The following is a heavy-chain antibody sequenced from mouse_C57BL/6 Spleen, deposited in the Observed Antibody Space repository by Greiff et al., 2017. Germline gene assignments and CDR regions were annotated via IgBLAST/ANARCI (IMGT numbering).Heavy chain of an antibody. CDR2: INPNNGGT. J-gene: IGHJ2*01. Sequence: VQLQQSGPELVKPGASVKIPCKASGYTFTDYNMDWVKQSPGKSLEWIGDINPNNGGTIYNQKFKGKATLTGDKSSSTAYMELRSLTSEDTAVYYCARSSYYYGRGDYFDYWGQGTTLTVSS. V-gene: IGHV1-18*01. CDR1: GYTFTDYN. D-gene: IGHD1-1*01. CDR3: ARSSYYYGRGDYFDY.